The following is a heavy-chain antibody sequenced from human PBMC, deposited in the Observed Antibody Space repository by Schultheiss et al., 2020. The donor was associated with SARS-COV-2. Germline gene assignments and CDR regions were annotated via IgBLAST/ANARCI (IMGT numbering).Heavy chain of an antibody. CDR2: INPNSGGT. CDR1: GYTFTSYY. D-gene: IGHD3-3*01. J-gene: IGHJ6*02. CDR3: ARLRITIFGVVGRSQTYYYYGMDV. V-gene: IGHV1-2*04. Sequence: ASVKVSCKASGYTFTSYYMHWVRQAPGQGLEWMGWINPNSGGTNYAQKFQGWVTMTRDTSISTAYMELSRLRSDDTAVYYCARLRITIFGVVGRSQTYYYYGMDVWGQGTTVTVSS.